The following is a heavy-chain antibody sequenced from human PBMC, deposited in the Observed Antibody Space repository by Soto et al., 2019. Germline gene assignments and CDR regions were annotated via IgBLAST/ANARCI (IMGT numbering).Heavy chain of an antibody. CDR2: IDWDDDK. J-gene: IGHJ4*02. Sequence: SGATLVNPTQTLTLTCTFSGFSLSTSGMCVSWIRQPPGKALEWLALIDWDDDKYYSTSLKTRLTISKDTSKNQVVLTMTNMDPVDTATYYCARTSSLAARSASAYWGQGTLVTVFS. V-gene: IGHV2-70*01. D-gene: IGHD6-6*01. CDR1: GFSLSTSGMC. CDR3: ARTSSLAARSASAY.